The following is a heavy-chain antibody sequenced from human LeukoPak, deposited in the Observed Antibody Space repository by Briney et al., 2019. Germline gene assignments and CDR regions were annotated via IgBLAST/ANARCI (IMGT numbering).Heavy chain of an antibody. Sequence: ASVKVSCKTSGYTFTVHYMNWVRQAPGQGLEWMGRINPTTGVANYAQKFQGRITVTRDTSINTAYMELSSLTSDDTAVYYCARLDRNYYYLDVRGQGTTVTVSS. V-gene: IGHV1-2*06. CDR3: ARLDRNYYYLDV. CDR1: GYTFTVHY. CDR2: INPTTGVA. J-gene: IGHJ6*03. D-gene: IGHD1-1*01.